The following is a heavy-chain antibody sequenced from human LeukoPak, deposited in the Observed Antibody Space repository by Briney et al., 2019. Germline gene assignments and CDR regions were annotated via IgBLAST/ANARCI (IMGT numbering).Heavy chain of an antibody. CDR3: ARVRNHGSGWYGSWFDP. V-gene: IGHV4-34*01. CDR2: INHSGST. Sequence: SDTLSLTCAVYGGSFSGYYWSWIRQPPGKGLEWIGEINHSGSTNYNPSLKSRVTISVDTSKNQFSLKLSSVTAADTAVYYCARVRNHGSGWYGSWFDPWGQGTLVTVSS. CDR1: GGSFSGYY. D-gene: IGHD6-19*01. J-gene: IGHJ5*02.